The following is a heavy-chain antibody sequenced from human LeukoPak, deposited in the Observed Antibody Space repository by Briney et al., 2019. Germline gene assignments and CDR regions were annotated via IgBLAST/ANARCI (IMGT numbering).Heavy chain of an antibody. CDR2: VSWNGAYT. D-gene: IGHD3-10*01. J-gene: IGHJ4*02. V-gene: IGHV3-20*04. Sequence: GGSLRLSCAASGFPFDDYGMSWVRLAPGKGLEWVSGVSWNGAYTEYADSVRGRFTISGDNAKKSLYLQMNSLRVDDTALYYCARRKGPYGSGTYYDSWGQGTLVSVSS. CDR1: GFPFDDYG. CDR3: ARRKGPYGSGTYYDS.